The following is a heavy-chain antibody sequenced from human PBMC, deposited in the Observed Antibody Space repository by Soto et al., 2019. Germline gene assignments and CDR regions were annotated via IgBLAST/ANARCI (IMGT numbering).Heavy chain of an antibody. J-gene: IGHJ6*02. CDR2: IRSKPYDGTT. Sequence: GGSLRLSCTASGFTFGDYAMSWFRQAPGKGLEWVGFIRSKPYDGTTEYAASAKGRFTISRDDSKSIAYLQTNSLKTEDTAVYYCAKDLFSMVRGASYYSYGMDVWDQGTTVTVSS. V-gene: IGHV3-49*03. D-gene: IGHD3-10*01. CDR1: GFTFGDYA. CDR3: AKDLFSMVRGASYYSYGMDV.